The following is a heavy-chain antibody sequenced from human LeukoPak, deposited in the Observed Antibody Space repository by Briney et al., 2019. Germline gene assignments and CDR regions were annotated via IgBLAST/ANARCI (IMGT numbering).Heavy chain of an antibody. CDR2: VGTNHDT. CDR3: ARDHDVHDYGDLYYFDY. Sequence: GESLRLSCVASGFSVSTFDMYWVRQAAGGGLEWVAAVGTNHDTLYLGSVKGRFTISRDNSKNTLYLQMNSLRAEDTAVYYCARDHDVHDYGDLYYFDYWGQGTLVTVSS. CDR1: GFSVSTFD. V-gene: IGHV3-13*01. D-gene: IGHD4-17*01. J-gene: IGHJ4*02.